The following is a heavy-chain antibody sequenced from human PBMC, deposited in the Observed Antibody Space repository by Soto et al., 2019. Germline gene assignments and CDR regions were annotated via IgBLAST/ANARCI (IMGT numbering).Heavy chain of an antibody. V-gene: IGHV3-53*04. CDR3: ARVAGCSGGSCFFGGYFDY. Sequence: EVQLVESGGGLVQPGGSLRLSCAASGFTVSSNYMSWVRQAPGKGLEWVSVIYSGGSTYYADSVKGRFTISRHNSKNTLYLQMNSLRAEDTAVYYCARVAGCSGGSCFFGGYFDYWGLGTLVTVSS. D-gene: IGHD2-15*01. CDR2: IYSGGST. CDR1: GFTVSSNY. J-gene: IGHJ4*02.